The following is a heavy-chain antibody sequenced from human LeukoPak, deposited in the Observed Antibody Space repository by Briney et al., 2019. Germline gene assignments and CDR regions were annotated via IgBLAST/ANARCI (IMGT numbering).Heavy chain of an antibody. CDR1: GGSISSGGYY. Sequence: PSETLSLTCTVSGGSISSGGYYWSWIRQHPGKGLEWIGYIYYSGSTYYNPSLKSRVTISVDTSKNQFSLKPSSVTAADTAVYYCARVVRVRGVIITLTPRYYYYMDVWGKGATVTVSS. CDR2: IYYSGST. D-gene: IGHD3-10*01. J-gene: IGHJ6*03. V-gene: IGHV4-31*03. CDR3: ARVVRVRGVIITLTPRYYYYMDV.